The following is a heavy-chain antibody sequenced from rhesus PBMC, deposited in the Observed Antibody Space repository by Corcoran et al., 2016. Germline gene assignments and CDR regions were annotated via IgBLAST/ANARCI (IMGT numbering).Heavy chain of an antibody. D-gene: IGHD1-1*01. CDR2: ISGSGRST. CDR3: AVWNYYYGLDS. J-gene: IGHJ6*01. CDR1: GGSICRGF. V-gene: IGHV4-173*01. Sequence: QVQLQESGPGLVKPSETLSLTCAVPGGSICRGFAWRWIRRPPGNGLEWIGRISGSGRSTDYNPSLKSRVTISTDTSKNQFSLKLSSVTAADTAVYYCAVWNYYYGLDSWGQGVVVTVSS.